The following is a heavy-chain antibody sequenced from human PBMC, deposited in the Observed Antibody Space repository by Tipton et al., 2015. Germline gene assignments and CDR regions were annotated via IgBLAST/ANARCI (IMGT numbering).Heavy chain of an antibody. CDR3: ARARGRHGGLFDS. D-gene: IGHD4-23*01. J-gene: IGHJ4*02. CDR2: IFHRGDT. V-gene: IGHV4-38-2*01. CDR1: GYSISSGYY. Sequence: TLSLTCDVSGYSISSGYYWGWIRQPPGKGLEWIGSIFHRGDTNYNPSLKSRVTMSRDTSKTQFSLEMRSVTATDTAVYYCARARGRHGGLFDSWGQGTLVTVSS.